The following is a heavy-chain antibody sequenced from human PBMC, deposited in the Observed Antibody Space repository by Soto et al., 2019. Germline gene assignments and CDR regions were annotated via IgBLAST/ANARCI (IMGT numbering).Heavy chain of an antibody. J-gene: IGHJ6*02. CDR3: ARHSKKTGDFDYYYGMDV. D-gene: IGHD7-27*01. V-gene: IGHV4-59*08. CDR1: GGSMRPYY. CDR2: IYYRGNT. Sequence: SEPLSLTCSAFGGSMRPYYWSWIRQSPGQGLEWIANIYYRGNTNYNPSLESRVTISIDTSKNQFSLKLNSLTAADTAVYYCARHSKKTGDFDYYYGMDVWGQGTTVT.